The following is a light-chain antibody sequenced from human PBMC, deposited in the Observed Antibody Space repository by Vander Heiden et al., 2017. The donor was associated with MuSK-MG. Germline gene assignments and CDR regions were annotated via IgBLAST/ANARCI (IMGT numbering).Light chain of an antibody. Sequence: QSALTQPASVSGSPGQSITISCTGTSSDVVSYNLVSWYQQHPGKAPKLMIYEGSKRPSGVSNRFSGSKSGNTASLTISGLQAEDEADYYCCSYAGSSTLGVFGGGTKLTVL. J-gene: IGLJ3*02. CDR2: EGS. CDR1: SSDVVSYNL. CDR3: CSYAGSSTLGV. V-gene: IGLV2-23*01.